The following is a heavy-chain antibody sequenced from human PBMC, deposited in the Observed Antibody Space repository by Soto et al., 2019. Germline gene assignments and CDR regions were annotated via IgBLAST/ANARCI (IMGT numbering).Heavy chain of an antibody. V-gene: IGHV2-5*02. CDR2: IYWDEDK. D-gene: IGHD2-21*02. J-gene: IGHJ6*02. CDR3: IQSRCGGDCLQSYASHYYYGMDV. CDR1: GFSLSTSGVG. Sequence: QITLKESGPTLVKPTQTLTLTCTFSGFSLSTSGVGVGWIRQPPGKALEWLALIYWDEDKRYSPSLRSRLTISKDTSKNPVVLTMTNMDPVDTATYHCIQSRCGGDCLQSYASHYYYGMDVWGQGTTVTVSS.